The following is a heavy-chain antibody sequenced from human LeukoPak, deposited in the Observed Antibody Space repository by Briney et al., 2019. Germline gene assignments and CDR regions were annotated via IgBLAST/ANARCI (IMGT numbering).Heavy chain of an antibody. CDR2: IHNSGTT. J-gene: IGHJ4*02. Sequence: PSETLSLTCAVSGVPFSGYFWSWIRQSSGKGREWLGEIHNSGTTNYNPSLNSRVTISEDTSKNQFYLNLSSVTAADTAVYYCARRYYYNLGSFPFDFWGQGTLVTVSS. CDR3: ARRYYYNLGSFPFDF. D-gene: IGHD3-10*01. CDR1: GVPFSGYF. V-gene: IGHV4-34*01.